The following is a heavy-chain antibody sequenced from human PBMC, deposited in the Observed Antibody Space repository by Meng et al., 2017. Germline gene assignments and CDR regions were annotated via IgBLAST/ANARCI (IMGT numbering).Heavy chain of an antibody. CDR1: GYTFTSYD. J-gene: IGHJ5*02. V-gene: IGHV1-8*03. CDR2: MNPNSGNT. Sequence: VQLVRSGHEVQKPGASLTVSGKASGYTFTSYDSNWVRQATGQGLEWMGWMNPNSGNTGYAQKFQGRVTITRNTSISTAYMELSSLRSEDTAVYYCARGYYGSGLFDPWGQGTLVTVSS. CDR3: ARGYYGSGLFDP. D-gene: IGHD3-10*01.